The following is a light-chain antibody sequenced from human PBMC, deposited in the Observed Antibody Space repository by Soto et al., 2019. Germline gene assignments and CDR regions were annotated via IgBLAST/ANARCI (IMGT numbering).Light chain of an antibody. Sequence: EIVLPQSPGTLSLSPGERATLSCRASQSVSSSYLAWYQQKHGQAPRLLIYDTSSRATGIPDRFSGSGSGTDFTLAISRLEPEDFAVYYCQQCGSSPSFGQGTKVELK. CDR3: QQCGSSPS. CDR2: DTS. V-gene: IGKV3-20*01. CDR1: QSVSSSY. J-gene: IGKJ1*01.